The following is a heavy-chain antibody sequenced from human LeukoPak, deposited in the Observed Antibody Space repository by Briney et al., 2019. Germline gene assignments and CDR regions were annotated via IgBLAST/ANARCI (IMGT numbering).Heavy chain of an antibody. CDR3: ARFALSSSLDY. CDR2: IYPGYSDT. J-gene: IGHJ4*02. D-gene: IGHD6-13*01. CDR1: GYRLTNNW. Sequence: GESLKISCKVSGYRLTNNWIGWVRQVPGKGLEWIGIIYPGYSDTRYSPSFQGQVTFSVDTSTSTVYLQWSSLKASDTAIYYCARFALSSSLDYWGQGTLVTVSS. V-gene: IGHV5-51*01.